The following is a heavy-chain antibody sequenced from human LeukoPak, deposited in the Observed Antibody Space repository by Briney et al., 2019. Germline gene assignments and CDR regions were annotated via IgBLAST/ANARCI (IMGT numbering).Heavy chain of an antibody. CDR3: AKAEVEYYDSSGYYNWFDP. CDR1: GFTFSSYG. D-gene: IGHD3-22*01. Sequence: GGSLRLSCAASGFTFSSYGMHWVRQAPGKGLGWVAVISYDGSNKYYADSVKGRFTISRDNSKNTLYLQMNSLRAEDTAVYYCAKAEVEYYDSSGYYNWFDPWGQGTLVTVSS. J-gene: IGHJ5*02. CDR2: ISYDGSNK. V-gene: IGHV3-30*18.